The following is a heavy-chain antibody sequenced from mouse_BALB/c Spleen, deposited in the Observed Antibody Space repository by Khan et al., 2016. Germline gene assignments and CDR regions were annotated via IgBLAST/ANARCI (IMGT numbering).Heavy chain of an antibody. V-gene: IGHV2-6-7*01. Sequence: QVQLKESGPGLVAPSQSLSITCTVSGFSITGFAVNWVRQPPGKGLEWLGVIWGDGSTDYDSALKSRLSISKDDSTSQVFLKMNSLQTSDTASYYCASYYEYDGGFAYWGQGTLVTVSA. CDR3: ASYYEYDGGFAY. J-gene: IGHJ3*01. CDR1: GFSITGFA. CDR2: IWGDGST. D-gene: IGHD2-4*01.